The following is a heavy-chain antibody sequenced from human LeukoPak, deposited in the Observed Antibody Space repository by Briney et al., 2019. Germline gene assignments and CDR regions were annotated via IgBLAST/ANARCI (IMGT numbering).Heavy chain of an antibody. V-gene: IGHV1-2*02. Sequence: ASVKVSCKASGYTFTSYGISWVRQAPGQGLEWMGWINPNSGGTNYAQKFQGRVTMTRDTSISTAYMELSRLRSDDTAVYYCAREGSIIAAAPDAFDIWGQGTMVTVSS. CDR3: AREGSIIAAAPDAFDI. J-gene: IGHJ3*02. D-gene: IGHD6-13*01. CDR1: GYTFTSYG. CDR2: INPNSGGT.